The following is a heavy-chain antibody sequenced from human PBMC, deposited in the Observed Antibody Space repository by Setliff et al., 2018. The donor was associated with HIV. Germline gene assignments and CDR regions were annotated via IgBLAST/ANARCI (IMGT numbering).Heavy chain of an antibody. Sequence: GESLKISCAASELTFSNYAMTWVRQALGKGLEWVSSLSGSGGSTYYADSVKGRFTISRDNSKNTLYLRMNSLRAEDTAVYYCAQAQTSVSGSYYQYLQHWGQGTLVTVSS. J-gene: IGHJ1*01. V-gene: IGHV3-23*01. CDR1: ELTFSNYA. CDR3: AQAQTSVSGSYYQYLQH. CDR2: LSGSGGST. D-gene: IGHD3-10*01.